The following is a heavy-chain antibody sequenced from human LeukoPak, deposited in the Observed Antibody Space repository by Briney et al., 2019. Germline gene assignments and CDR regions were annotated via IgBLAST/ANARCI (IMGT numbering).Heavy chain of an antibody. CDR3: ASLSTGTLDY. Sequence: KASETLSLTCAVYGGSFSGYYWSWIRQPAGKGLEWIGRIYTSGSTNYNPSLKSRVTMSVDTSKNQFSLKLSSVTAADTAVYYCASLSTGTLDYWGQGTLVTVSS. CDR2: IYTSGST. V-gene: IGHV4-59*10. CDR1: GGSFSGYY. J-gene: IGHJ4*02. D-gene: IGHD1-7*01.